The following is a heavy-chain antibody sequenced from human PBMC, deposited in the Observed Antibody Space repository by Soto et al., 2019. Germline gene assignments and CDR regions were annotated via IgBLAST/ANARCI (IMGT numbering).Heavy chain of an antibody. CDR3: VRAGHVFDVHYYGMDL. CDR1: GFTFNDYS. CDR2: ISSSGSYI. Sequence: GGSLRLSCEDSGFTFNDYSMDWVRQAPEKGLEGVSSISSSGSYIYYAESVKGRCAISRDNANKVMYLQMDTLRAEDTAVYYCVRAGHVFDVHYYGMDLWGQGTTVTVSS. J-gene: IGHJ6*02. D-gene: IGHD3-10*01. V-gene: IGHV3-21*01.